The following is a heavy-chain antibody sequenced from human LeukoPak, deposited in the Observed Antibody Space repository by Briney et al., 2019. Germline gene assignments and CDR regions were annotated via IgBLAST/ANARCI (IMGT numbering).Heavy chain of an antibody. CDR3: ARGRKDYDSSGYILPY. CDR1: GVTFSSYA. D-gene: IGHD3-22*01. J-gene: IGHJ4*02. V-gene: IGHV1-69*13. CDR2: IIPIFGTA. Sequence: ASVKVSCKASGVTFSSYAISWVRQAPGQGLEWMGGIIPIFGTANYAQKFQGRVTITADESTSTAYMELSSLRSEDTAVYYCARGRKDYDSSGYILPYWGQGTLVTVSS.